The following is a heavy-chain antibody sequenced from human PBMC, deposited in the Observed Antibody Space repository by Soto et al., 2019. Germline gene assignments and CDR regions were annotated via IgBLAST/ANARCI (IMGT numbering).Heavy chain of an antibody. CDR1: GGTFSIFINYA. D-gene: IGHD3-3*01. J-gene: IGHJ4*02. CDR3: ARRDTSGFLRYFDN. CDR2: IVPNVGTV. Sequence: SVKVSGKSSGGTFSIFINYAMEWLLQGPGQGLEWMGGIVPNVGTVNYAQKFRGKVTITADKSTGTAYMELSSLRSEDTALYYCARRDTSGFLRYFDNWGQGTQVTVSS. V-gene: IGHV1-69*06.